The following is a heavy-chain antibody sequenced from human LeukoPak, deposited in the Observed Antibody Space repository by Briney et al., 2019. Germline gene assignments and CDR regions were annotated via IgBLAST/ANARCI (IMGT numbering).Heavy chain of an antibody. D-gene: IGHD3-10*01. CDR1: GGSISTFY. CDR3: ARTMRGRYYYGSGSNSYDY. V-gene: IGHV4-59*12. Sequence: SETLSLTCTVSGGSISTFYWSWIRQPPGKGLEWIAYIDYTASTNYNPSLKSRVTISVDRSKNQFSLKLSSVTAADTAVYYCARTMRGRYYYGSGSNSYDYWGQGTLVTVSS. CDR2: IDYTAST. J-gene: IGHJ4*02.